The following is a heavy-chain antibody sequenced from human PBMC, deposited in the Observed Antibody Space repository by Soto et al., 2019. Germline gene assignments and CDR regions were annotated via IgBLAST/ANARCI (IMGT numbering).Heavy chain of an antibody. J-gene: IGHJ6*02. D-gene: IGHD4-17*01. CDR3: ASDYGDYVGRNYGMDV. CDR1: GGSFSNYA. CDR2: IIPMFGTA. V-gene: IGHV1-69*13. Sequence: ASVKVSCKASGGSFSNYAISWVRQAPGQGLEWMGVIIPMFGTAIYAQKFQGRVTIIADESTITAYMELSSLGSEDTAVYYCASDYGDYVGRNYGMDVWGQGTTVTVSS.